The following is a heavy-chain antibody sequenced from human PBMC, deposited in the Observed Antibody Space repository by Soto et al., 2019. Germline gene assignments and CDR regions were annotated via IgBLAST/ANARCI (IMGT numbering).Heavy chain of an antibody. CDR3: ARDRLVPYGYGMDV. Sequence: QIQLVESGGGVGQPGRSLRLSCAASGFTFRSYGIHWVRQAPGKGLEWVALIWFDGSKKYYVDSVKGRFAVSRDNSKNTLYLQMNSLRVEDTAVYYCARDRLVPYGYGMDVWGQGTTVTVSS. D-gene: IGHD2-2*01. J-gene: IGHJ6*02. CDR1: GFTFRSYG. CDR2: IWFDGSKK. V-gene: IGHV3-33*01.